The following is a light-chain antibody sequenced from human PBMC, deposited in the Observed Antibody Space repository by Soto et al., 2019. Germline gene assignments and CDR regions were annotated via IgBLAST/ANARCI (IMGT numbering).Light chain of an antibody. Sequence: DLQMTQSPSSLSASVGDRVTITCRASQSISSYLDWYQQKPGKPPKFLIYAASTLQSGVPSRFSGSGSGTDFTLTISSLQPEDFATYYCQQSYNTPWTFGQGTKVEI. J-gene: IGKJ1*01. V-gene: IGKV1-39*01. CDR2: AAS. CDR1: QSISSY. CDR3: QQSYNTPWT.